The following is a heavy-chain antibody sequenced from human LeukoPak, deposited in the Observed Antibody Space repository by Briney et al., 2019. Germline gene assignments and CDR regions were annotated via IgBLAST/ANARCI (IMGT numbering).Heavy chain of an antibody. CDR2: ISAYNGNT. D-gene: IGHD6-13*01. V-gene: IGHV1-18*01. Sequence: GASVKVSCKASGYTFTSYGISWVRQAPGQGLEWMGWISAYNGNTNYAQKLQGRVTMTTDTSTSTAYMELRSLRSDDTAVYYCARDWDSSPHYYYGMDVWGQGTTVTVSS. J-gene: IGHJ6*02. CDR3: ARDWDSSPHYYYGMDV. CDR1: GYTFTSYG.